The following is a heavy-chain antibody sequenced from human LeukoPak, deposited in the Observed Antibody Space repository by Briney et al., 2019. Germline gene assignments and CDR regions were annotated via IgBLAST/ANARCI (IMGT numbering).Heavy chain of an antibody. CDR3: ARATMIVVIDAFDI. CDR2: FYTSGST. D-gene: IGHD3-22*01. V-gene: IGHV4-61*02. CDR1: GGSIRSGSYY. Sequence: KASETLSLTCTVSGGSIRSGSYYWSWIRQPAGKGLEWIGRFYTSGSTNYNPSLKSRVTISVDTSQNQFSLKLSSVTAADTAVYYCARATMIVVIDAFDIWGQGTMVTVSS. J-gene: IGHJ3*02.